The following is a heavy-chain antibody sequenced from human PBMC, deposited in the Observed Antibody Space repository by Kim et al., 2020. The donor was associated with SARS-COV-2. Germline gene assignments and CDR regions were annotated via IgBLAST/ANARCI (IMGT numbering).Heavy chain of an antibody. CDR1: GGSISSSNW. Sequence: SETLSLTCAVSGGSISSSNWWSWVRQPPGKGLEWIGEIYHSGSTNYNPSLKSRVTISVDKSKNQFSLKLSSVTAADTAVYYCARVPGTAMPNRYYYYYYMDVWGKGTTVTVSS. CDR3: ARVPGTAMPNRYYYYYYMDV. D-gene: IGHD5-18*01. V-gene: IGHV4-4*02. CDR2: IYHSGST. J-gene: IGHJ6*03.